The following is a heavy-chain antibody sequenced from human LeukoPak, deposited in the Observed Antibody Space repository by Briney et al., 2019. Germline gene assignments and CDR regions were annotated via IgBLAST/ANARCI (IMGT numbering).Heavy chain of an antibody. Sequence: GGSLRLSCAASGFTFSSYGMHWVRQAPGKGLEWVAFIRYDGSNKYYADSVKGRFTISRDNSKNTLYLQMNSLRTEDTAVYYCAKDYCGGDCYSVGIDYWGQGTLVTVSS. CDR3: AKDYCGGDCYSVGIDY. CDR1: GFTFSSYG. CDR2: IRYDGSNK. V-gene: IGHV3-30*02. D-gene: IGHD2-21*02. J-gene: IGHJ4*02.